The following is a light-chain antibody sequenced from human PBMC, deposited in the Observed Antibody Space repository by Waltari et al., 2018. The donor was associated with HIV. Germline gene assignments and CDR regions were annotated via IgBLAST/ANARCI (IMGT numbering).Light chain of an antibody. CDR1: QSVNSNF. CDR3: QQYAGFPLT. J-gene: IGKJ4*01. Sequence: EIVLTQSPGTLSLSLGERATLSCRASQSVNSNFLAWYQYKPGQAPRLLIYDASTRATGIPDKFSGSGSGSDFTLTISRLEPEDFAVYYCQQYAGFPLTFGGGTKVDIK. V-gene: IGKV3-20*01. CDR2: DAS.